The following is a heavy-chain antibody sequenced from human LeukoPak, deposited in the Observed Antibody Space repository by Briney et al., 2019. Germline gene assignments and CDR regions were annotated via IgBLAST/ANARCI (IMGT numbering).Heavy chain of an antibody. J-gene: IGHJ4*02. V-gene: IGHV1-2*02. CDR3: ARSGPRDGYNRAIGY. Sequence: GASVKVSCKASGYTFTGYYMHWVRQAPGQGLEWMGWINPNSGGTNYAQKFQGRVTMTRDTSISTAYMELSRLRSDDMAVYYCARSGPRDGYNRAIGYWGQGTLVTVSS. CDR2: INPNSGGT. D-gene: IGHD5-24*01. CDR1: GYTFTGYY.